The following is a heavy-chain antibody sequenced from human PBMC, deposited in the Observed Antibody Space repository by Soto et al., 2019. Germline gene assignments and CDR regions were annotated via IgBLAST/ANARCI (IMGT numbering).Heavy chain of an antibody. J-gene: IGHJ6*03. CDR3: ARTPHCTNGVCYIYYYYMDV. Sequence: GASVKVSCKASGYTFTSYDINWVRQATGQGLEWMGWMNPNSGNTGYAQKFQGRVTMTRNTSISTAYMELSSLRSEDTAVYYCARTPHCTNGVCYIYYYYMDVWGKGTTVTVSS. D-gene: IGHD2-8*01. CDR2: MNPNSGNT. V-gene: IGHV1-8*01. CDR1: GYTFTSYD.